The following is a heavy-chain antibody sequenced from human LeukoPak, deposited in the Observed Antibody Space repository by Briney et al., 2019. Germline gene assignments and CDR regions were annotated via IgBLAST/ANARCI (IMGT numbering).Heavy chain of an antibody. D-gene: IGHD6-19*01. CDR1: GFTSSSYE. Sequence: PGGSLRLSCAASGFTSSSYEMNWVRQAPGKGLEWVSYISSSGSTIYYADSVKGRFTISRDNAKNSLCLQMNSLRAEDTAVYYCARDDSSAGHGDYWGQGTLVTVSS. CDR2: ISSSGSTI. V-gene: IGHV3-48*03. CDR3: ARDDSSAGHGDY. J-gene: IGHJ4*02.